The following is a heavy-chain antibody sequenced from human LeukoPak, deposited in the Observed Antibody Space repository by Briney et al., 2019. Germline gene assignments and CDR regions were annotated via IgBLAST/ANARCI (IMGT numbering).Heavy chain of an antibody. Sequence: PGGSLRLSCAASGFSVSNNYMSWVRQAPGKGLEWVSFIYSDNTHYSDSVKGRFTISRDNSKNTLYLQMNSLRAEDTAVYYCARRAGAYSHPYDYWGQGTLVTVSS. CDR1: GFSVSNNY. CDR2: IYSDNT. J-gene: IGHJ4*02. CDR3: ARRAGAYSHPYDY. V-gene: IGHV3-53*01. D-gene: IGHD4/OR15-4a*01.